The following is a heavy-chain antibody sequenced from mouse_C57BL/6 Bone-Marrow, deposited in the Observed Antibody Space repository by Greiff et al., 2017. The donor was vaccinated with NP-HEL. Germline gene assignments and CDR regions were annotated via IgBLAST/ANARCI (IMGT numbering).Heavy chain of an antibody. V-gene: IGHV5-6*01. CDR2: ISSGGSYT. CDR1: GFTFSSYG. Sequence: EVKVVESGGDLVKPGGSLKLSCAASGFTFSSYGMSWVRQTPDKRLEWVATISSGGSYTYYPDSVKGRFTISRDNAKNTLYLQMSSLKSEDTAMYYCARQPPDYYYFDYWGQGTTLTVSS. J-gene: IGHJ2*01. CDR3: ARQPPDYYYFDY. D-gene: IGHD2-4*01.